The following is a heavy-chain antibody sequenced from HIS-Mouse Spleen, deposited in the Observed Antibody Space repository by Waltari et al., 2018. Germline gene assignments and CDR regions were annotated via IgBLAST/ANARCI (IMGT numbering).Heavy chain of an antibody. V-gene: IGHV4-59*01. J-gene: IGHJ2*01. CDR1: GGSISSYY. Sequence: QVQLQESGPGLVKPSETLSLTCTVSGGSISSYYWSWIRQPPGKGLEWIGDYSGSTNYNPSLKSRVTISVDTSKNQFSLKLSSVTAADTAVYYCARASRDLLLPRYFDLWGRGTLVTVSS. CDR2: DYSGST. CDR3: ARASRDLLLPRYFDL.